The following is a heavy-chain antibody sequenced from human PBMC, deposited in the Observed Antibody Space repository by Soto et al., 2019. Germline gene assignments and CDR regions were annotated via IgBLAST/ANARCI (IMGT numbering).Heavy chain of an antibody. CDR3: ARSPPAAIEIDY. J-gene: IGHJ4*02. CDR2: ISSSSSYI. CDR1: GFTFSSYS. Sequence: PGGSLRLSCAASGFTFSSYSMNWVRQAPGKGLEWVSSISSSSSYIYYADSVKGRFTISRDNAKNSLYLQMNSLRAEDTAVYYCARSPPAAIEIDYWGQGTLVTVSS. D-gene: IGHD2-2*01. V-gene: IGHV3-21*01.